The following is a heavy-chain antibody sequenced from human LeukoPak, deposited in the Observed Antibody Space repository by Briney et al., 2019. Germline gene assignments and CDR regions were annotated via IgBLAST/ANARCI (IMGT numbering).Heavy chain of an antibody. D-gene: IGHD2-2*01. CDR3: ARARGSTSHFDY. CDR1: GFTFSDYY. V-gene: IGHV4-34*01. J-gene: IGHJ4*02. Sequence: GSLRLSCAASGFTFSDYYWSWIRQPPGKGLEWIGEINHSGSTNYNPSLKSRVTISVDTSKNQFSLKLSSVTAADTAVYYCARARGSTSHFDYWGQGTLVTVSS. CDR2: INHSGST.